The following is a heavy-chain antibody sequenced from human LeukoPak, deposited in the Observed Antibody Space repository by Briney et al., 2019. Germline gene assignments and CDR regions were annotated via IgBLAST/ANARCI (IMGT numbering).Heavy chain of an antibody. CDR2: IYYSGST. CDR3: ARGVVGSWEIDY. Sequence: SETLSLTCTVSGGSVSSGSYYWSWIRQPPGKGLEWIGYIYYSGSTNYNPSLKSRVTISVDTSKNQFSLKLSSVTAADTAVYYCARGVVGSWEIDYWGQGTLVTVSS. V-gene: IGHV4-61*01. D-gene: IGHD6-13*01. J-gene: IGHJ4*02. CDR1: GGSVSSGSYY.